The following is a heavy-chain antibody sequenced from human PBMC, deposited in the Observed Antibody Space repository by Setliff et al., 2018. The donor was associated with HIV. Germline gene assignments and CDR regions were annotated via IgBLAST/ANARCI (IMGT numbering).Heavy chain of an antibody. Sequence: SETLSLTCTVSGGSISSYYWSWIRQPPGKGLEWIGYIFYSGSTNYNPSLKSRVTISVDTSKNHFSMKLSSVTAADTAVYYCARVQMAYAAFDVWGQGTMVTVSS. CDR2: IFYSGST. CDR3: ARVQMAYAAFDV. D-gene: IGHD4-17*01. J-gene: IGHJ3*01. CDR1: GGSISSYY. V-gene: IGHV4-59*01.